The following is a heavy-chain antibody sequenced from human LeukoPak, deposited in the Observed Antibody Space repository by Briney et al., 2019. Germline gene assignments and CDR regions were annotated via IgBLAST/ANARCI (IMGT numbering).Heavy chain of an antibody. CDR2: ISSSSYI. CDR1: GFTFSSYS. V-gene: IGHV3-21*01. D-gene: IGHD3-3*01. CDR3: ARWGGYGEIGAFDI. J-gene: IGHJ3*02. Sequence: PGGSLRLSCAASGFTFSSYSMNWVRQAPGKGLEWVSSISSSSYIYYADSVKGRFTISRDNAKNSLYLQMNSLRAEDTAVYYCARWGGYGEIGAFDIWGQGTMVTVSS.